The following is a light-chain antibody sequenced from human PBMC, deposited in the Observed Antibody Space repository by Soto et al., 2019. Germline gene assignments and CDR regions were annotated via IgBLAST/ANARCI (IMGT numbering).Light chain of an antibody. Sequence: QSALTQPASVSGSPGQSITISCTGTSTDVGSHKLVSWYQQYPGNAPKLIIFEAYKRPSGVSNRFSGSKSGSTASLAISGLQAEEEADYYCCSNAVGSTYVFGPGTKLTVL. J-gene: IGLJ1*01. V-gene: IGLV2-23*01. CDR2: EAY. CDR3: CSNAVGSTYV. CDR1: STDVGSHKL.